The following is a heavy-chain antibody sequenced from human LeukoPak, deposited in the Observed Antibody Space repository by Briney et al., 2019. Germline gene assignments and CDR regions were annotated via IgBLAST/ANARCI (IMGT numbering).Heavy chain of an antibody. V-gene: IGHV1-69*06. CDR1: GGTFSSYA. Sequence: GASVKVSCKASGGTFSSYAISWVRQAPGHGLEWMGGIIPIFGTANYAQKFQGRVTITADKSTSTAYMELSSLRSEDTAVYYCARPRPGYSYGPALDYWGQGTLVTVSS. CDR3: ARPRPGYSYGPALDY. J-gene: IGHJ4*02. CDR2: IIPIFGTA. D-gene: IGHD5-18*01.